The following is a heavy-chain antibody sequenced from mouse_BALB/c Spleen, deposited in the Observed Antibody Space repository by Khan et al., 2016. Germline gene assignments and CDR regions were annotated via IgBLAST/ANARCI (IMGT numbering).Heavy chain of an antibody. J-gene: IGHJ1*01. CDR3: ARRGSSGYWYFDV. CDR2: INPDSSTI. CDR1: GFDFSRYW. Sequence: EVKLLESGGGLVQSGGSLKLSCAASGFDFSRYWMSWVRQAPGKGLEWIGEINPDSSTINYTPSLKDTFIISRDNAKNTLYLQMSKVRSEDTALYYFARRGSSGYWYFDVWGAETTVTVSS. V-gene: IGHV4-1*02.